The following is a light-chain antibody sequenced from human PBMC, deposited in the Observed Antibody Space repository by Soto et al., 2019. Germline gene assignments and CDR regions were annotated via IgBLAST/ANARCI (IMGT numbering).Light chain of an antibody. Sequence: EIVMTQSPATLPVSPGERATLSCRASQSVFSNLAWYQQKPGQAPRLLISGASTRASGVPARFSGSGSGTDFTLTISSLQSEDFAIYYCQQYNNWPRTFGQGTKVDIK. CDR2: GAS. CDR3: QQYNNWPRT. V-gene: IGKV3-15*01. CDR1: QSVFSN. J-gene: IGKJ1*01.